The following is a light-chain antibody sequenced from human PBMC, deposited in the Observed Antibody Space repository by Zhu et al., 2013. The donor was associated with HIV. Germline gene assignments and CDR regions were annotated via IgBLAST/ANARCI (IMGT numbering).Light chain of an antibody. CDR3: SSYAGSNNWV. Sequence: QSALTQPPSASGSPGQSVTISCTGTSSDVGGYNYVSWYQQHPGKAPKLMIYEVSKRPSGVPDRFSGSKSGNMASLTVPGLQAEDEADYYCSSYAGSNNWVFGGGTKLTVL. V-gene: IGLV2-8*01. CDR1: SSDVGGYNY. J-gene: IGLJ3*02. CDR2: EVS.